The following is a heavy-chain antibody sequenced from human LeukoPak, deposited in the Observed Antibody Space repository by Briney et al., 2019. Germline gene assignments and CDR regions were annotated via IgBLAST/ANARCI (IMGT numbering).Heavy chain of an antibody. Sequence: SETLSLTCTVPGGSISSYYWSWIRQPPGKGLEWIGHIYYSGSTNYNPSLKSRVTISVDTSKNQFSLKLSSVTAADTAVYYCARSYGGFSYGMDVWGQGTTVTVSS. J-gene: IGHJ6*02. CDR2: IYYSGST. CDR1: GGSISSYY. D-gene: IGHD5-12*01. CDR3: ARSYGGFSYGMDV. V-gene: IGHV4-59*08.